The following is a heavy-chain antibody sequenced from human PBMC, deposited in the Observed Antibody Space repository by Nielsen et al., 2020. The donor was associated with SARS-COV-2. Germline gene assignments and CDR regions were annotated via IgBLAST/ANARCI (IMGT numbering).Heavy chain of an antibody. CDR3: TRVAYSSTIEGSSARNWFDP. CDR1: GFTFGDYA. Sequence: GESLKISCTASGFTFGDYAMSWFRQAPGKGLEWVGFIRSKAYGGTTEYAASVKGRFTISRDDSKSIAYLQMNSLKTEDTAVYYCTRVAYSSTIEGSSARNWFDPWGQGTLVTVSS. CDR2: IRSKAYGGTT. J-gene: IGHJ5*02. V-gene: IGHV3-49*03. D-gene: IGHD6-19*01.